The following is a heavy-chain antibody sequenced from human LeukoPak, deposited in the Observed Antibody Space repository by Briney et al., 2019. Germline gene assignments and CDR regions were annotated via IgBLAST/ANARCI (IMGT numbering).Heavy chain of an antibody. CDR3: TRQYYDILTGYPYYFDY. J-gene: IGHJ4*02. CDR2: IYYSGST. Sequence: SETLSLTCTVSGGSISNSSYYWGWIRQPPGKGLEWIGAIYYSGSTYFDPSLKSRVAMSVDTSKNQFSLKLSSVTASDTAVYYCTRQYYDILTGYPYYFDYWGQGTLVTVSS. D-gene: IGHD3-9*01. CDR1: GGSISNSSYY. V-gene: IGHV4-39*01.